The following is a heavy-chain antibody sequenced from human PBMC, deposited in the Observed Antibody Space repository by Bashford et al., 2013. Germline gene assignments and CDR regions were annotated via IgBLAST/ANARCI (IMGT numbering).Heavy chain of an antibody. J-gene: IGHJ4*01. V-gene: IGHV1-69*05. CDR1: GGTFSGYE. Sequence: SVKVSCKTSGGTFSGYEVNWVRQAPGQGLEWLGGINPNLDARNYARKFQGRVTFITDESTTTAYMELSSLRYEDTAVYYCARSTMGETDLDYWGHGTLVTVSS. CDR3: ARSTMGETDLDY. CDR2: INPNLDAR. D-gene: IGHD1-1*01.